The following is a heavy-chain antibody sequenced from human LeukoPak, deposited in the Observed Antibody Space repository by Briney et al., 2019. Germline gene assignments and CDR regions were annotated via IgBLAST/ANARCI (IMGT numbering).Heavy chain of an antibody. J-gene: IGHJ4*02. V-gene: IGHV3-33*01. D-gene: IGHD6-13*01. CDR1: ALSISING. Sequence: SLRLSCALSALSISINGMHWVRHDPGKGRDWVALIWYDGSKKYYADSVKGGFTIYRDNSKTTMYLEMSSLRGEDTAVYYCARDQGTLSITVPGFLDYWGQGTLVTVSS. CDR3: ARDQGTLSITVPGFLDY. CDR2: IWYDGSKK.